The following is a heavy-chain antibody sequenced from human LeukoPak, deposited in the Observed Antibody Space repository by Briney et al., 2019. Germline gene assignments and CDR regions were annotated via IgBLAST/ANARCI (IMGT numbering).Heavy chain of an antibody. D-gene: IGHD1-1*01. Sequence: GRSLRLSCAASEFTSTSYGVHWVRQAPGRGLEWVTHISSDGIQKYYADSVKGRFTISRDNSNNTLFLQMNGLRPEDTAVYYCATDLGPQLGYDSWGQGTLVTVSS. CDR1: EFTSTSYG. CDR3: ATDLGPQLGYDS. V-gene: IGHV3-30*03. CDR2: ISSDGIQK. J-gene: IGHJ4*02.